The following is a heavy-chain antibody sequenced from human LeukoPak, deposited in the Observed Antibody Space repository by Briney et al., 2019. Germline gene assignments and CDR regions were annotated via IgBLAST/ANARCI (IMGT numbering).Heavy chain of an antibody. J-gene: IGHJ6*02. V-gene: IGHV3-30-3*01. CDR3: ARANIVATIDTNPRIYGMDV. Sequence: QAGGSLRLSCAASGFTFSSYWMHWVRQAPGKGLEWVAVISYDGSNKYYADSVKGRFTISRDNSKNTLYLQMNSLRAEDTAVYYCARANIVATIDTNPRIYGMDVWGQGTTVTVSS. CDR2: ISYDGSNK. D-gene: IGHD5-12*01. CDR1: GFTFSSYW.